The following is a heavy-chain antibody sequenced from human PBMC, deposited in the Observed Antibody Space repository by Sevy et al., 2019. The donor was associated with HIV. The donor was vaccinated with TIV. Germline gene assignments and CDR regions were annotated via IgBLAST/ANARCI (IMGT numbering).Heavy chain of an antibody. CDR1: GGSNSSGGYY. V-gene: IGHV4-31*03. Sequence: SETLSLTCTVSGGSNSSGGYYWSWIRQHPGKGLEWIGYIYYSGSTYYNPSLKSRVTISVDTSKNQFSLKLSSVTAADTAGYYCARAFKLPGIAAGGLDYWGQGTLVTVSS. D-gene: IGHD6-13*01. CDR3: ARAFKLPGIAAGGLDY. J-gene: IGHJ4*02. CDR2: IYYSGST.